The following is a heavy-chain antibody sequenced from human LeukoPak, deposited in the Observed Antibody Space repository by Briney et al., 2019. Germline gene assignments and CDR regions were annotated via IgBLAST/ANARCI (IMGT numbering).Heavy chain of an antibody. D-gene: IGHD6-19*01. CDR1: GYTFTSYG. V-gene: IGHV1-18*01. J-gene: IGHJ5*02. Sequence: GASVKVSCKASGYTFTSYGISWVRQAPGQGLEWMGWISAYNGNTNYAQKLQGRVTMTTDTSTSTAYMELRSLRSDDTAVYYCARDHRALAGGNNWFDPWGQGTLVTVSS. CDR3: ARDHRALAGGNNWFDP. CDR2: ISAYNGNT.